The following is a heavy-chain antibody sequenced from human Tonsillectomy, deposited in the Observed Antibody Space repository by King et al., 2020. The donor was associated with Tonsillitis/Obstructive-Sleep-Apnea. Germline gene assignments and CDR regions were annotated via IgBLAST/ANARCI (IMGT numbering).Heavy chain of an antibody. Sequence: LQLQESGPGLVKPSETLSLTCTVSGGSISSYYWSWIRQPPGKGLEWIGYIYYSGSTNYNPSLKSRVTISVDTSKNQFSLKLSSVTAADTVVYYCARVHCSSTSCYTGEYYFDYWGQGTLVTVSS. V-gene: IGHV4-59*01. CDR3: ARVHCSSTSCYTGEYYFDY. J-gene: IGHJ4*02. CDR2: IYYSGST. CDR1: GGSISSYY. D-gene: IGHD2-2*02.